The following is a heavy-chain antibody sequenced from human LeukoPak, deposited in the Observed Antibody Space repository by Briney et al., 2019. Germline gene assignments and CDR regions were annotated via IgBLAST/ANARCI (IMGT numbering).Heavy chain of an antibody. J-gene: IGHJ5*02. Sequence: SETLSLTCTVSGGSISSHYWSWIRQPPGKGLEWIGYIYYSGSTNYNPSLKSRVTISVDTSKNQFSLKLSSVTAADTAVYYCARDEGGDYYNWFDPWGQGTLVTVSS. CDR1: GGSISSHY. CDR3: ARDEGGDYYNWFDP. CDR2: IYYSGST. D-gene: IGHD4-17*01. V-gene: IGHV4-59*11.